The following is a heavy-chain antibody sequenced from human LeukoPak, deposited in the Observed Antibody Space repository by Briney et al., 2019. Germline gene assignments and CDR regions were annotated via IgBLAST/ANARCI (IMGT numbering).Heavy chain of an antibody. CDR1: GGSFSGYY. V-gene: IGHV4-34*01. CDR3: ARGRPVVPAATGNWFNP. Sequence: PSETLSLTCAVYGGSFSGYYWSWIRQPPGKGLELIGEINHSGSTNYNPSLKSRVTISVDTSKNQFSLKLSSVTAADTAVYYCARGRPVVPAATGNWFNPWGQGTLVTVSS. J-gene: IGHJ5*02. D-gene: IGHD2-2*01. CDR2: INHSGST.